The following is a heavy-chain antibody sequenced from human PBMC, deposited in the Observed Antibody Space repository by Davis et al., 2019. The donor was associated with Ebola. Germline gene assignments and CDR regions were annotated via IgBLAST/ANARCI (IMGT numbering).Heavy chain of an antibody. D-gene: IGHD6-13*01. J-gene: IGHJ5*02. V-gene: IGHV4-34*01. Sequence: PSETLSLTCAVYGGSFSGYHWSWIRQPPGKGLEWIGEINHSGSTNYNPSLKSRVTISVDTSKNQFSLKLSSVTAADTAVYYCARGGYEGGGFDPWGQGTLVTVSS. CDR1: GGSFSGYH. CDR3: ARGGYEGGGFDP. CDR2: INHSGST.